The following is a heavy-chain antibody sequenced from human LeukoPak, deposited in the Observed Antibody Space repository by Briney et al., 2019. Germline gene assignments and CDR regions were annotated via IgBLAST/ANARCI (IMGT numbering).Heavy chain of an antibody. D-gene: IGHD3-10*01. V-gene: IGHV1-2*02. CDR1: GYTFTGYY. Sequence: ASVKVSCKASGYTFTGYYMHWVRQAPGQGLEWMGWINPNSGGTNYAQKFQGRVTITADESTSTAYMELSSLRSEDTAVYYCARAELAGSGSYPYYYYYMDVWGKGTTVTISS. CDR2: INPNSGGT. J-gene: IGHJ6*03. CDR3: ARAELAGSGSYPYYYYYMDV.